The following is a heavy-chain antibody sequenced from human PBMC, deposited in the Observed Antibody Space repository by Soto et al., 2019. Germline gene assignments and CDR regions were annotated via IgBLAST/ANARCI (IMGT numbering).Heavy chain of an antibody. J-gene: IGHJ6*01. CDR3: ARGTYMGPRPDDYYGMDV. CDR1: GGSFSGYY. D-gene: IGHD6-6*01. Sequence: PSETLSLTCAVYGGSFSGYYWSWIRQPPGKGLEWIGEINHSGSTNYNPSLKSRVTISVDTSKNQFSLKLSSVTAADTAVYYCARGTYMGPRPDDYYGMDVWGQGTTVNVS. CDR2: INHSGST. V-gene: IGHV4-34*01.